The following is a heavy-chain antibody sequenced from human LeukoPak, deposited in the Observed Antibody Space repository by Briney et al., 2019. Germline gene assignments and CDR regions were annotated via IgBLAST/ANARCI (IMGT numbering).Heavy chain of an antibody. CDR2: ISSSSSYI. Sequence: GSLRLSCAASGFTFSSYSMNWVRQAPGKGLEWVSSISSSSSYIYYADSVKGRFTISRDNAKNSLYLQMNSLRAEDTAVYYCARDDARELLPFDYWGQGTLVTVSS. CDR3: ARDDARELLPFDY. D-gene: IGHD1-26*01. CDR1: GFTFSSYS. J-gene: IGHJ4*02. V-gene: IGHV3-21*01.